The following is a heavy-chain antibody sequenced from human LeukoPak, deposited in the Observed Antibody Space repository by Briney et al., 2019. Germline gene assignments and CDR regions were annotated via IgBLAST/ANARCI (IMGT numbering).Heavy chain of an antibody. CDR2: ISWNSGSI. CDR3: AKDISTQWLTGMDV. J-gene: IGHJ6*02. CDR1: GFTFDDYA. D-gene: IGHD6-19*01. V-gene: IGHV3-9*01. Sequence: GGSLRLSCAASGFTFDDYAMHWVRQAPGKGLEWVSGISWNSGSIGYADSVKGRFTISRDNAKNSLYLQMNSLRAEGTALYYCAKDISTQWLTGMDVWGQGTTVTVSS.